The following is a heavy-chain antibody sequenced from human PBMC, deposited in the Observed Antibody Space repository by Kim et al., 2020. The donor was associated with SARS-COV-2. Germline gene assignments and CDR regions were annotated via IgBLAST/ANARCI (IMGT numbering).Heavy chain of an antibody. Sequence: ASVKVSCKASGYTFTSYGISWVRQAPGQGIEWMGWISAYNGNTNYAQKLQGRVTMTTDTSTSTAYMELRSLRSDDTAVYYCARVSDYYGSGSYLDYWGQGTLVTVSS. CDR1: GYTFTSYG. CDR3: ARVSDYYGSGSYLDY. CDR2: ISAYNGNT. V-gene: IGHV1-18*01. J-gene: IGHJ4*02. D-gene: IGHD3-10*01.